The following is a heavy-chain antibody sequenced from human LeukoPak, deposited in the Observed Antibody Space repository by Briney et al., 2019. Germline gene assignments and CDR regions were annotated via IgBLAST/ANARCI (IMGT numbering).Heavy chain of an antibody. CDR1: GGSISSSSDY. CDR3: ARDQPQGDYYDSSGYYNY. V-gene: IGHV4-39*02. J-gene: IGHJ4*02. CDR2: IYYHENT. Sequence: SETLSLTCTVSGGSISSSSDYWGWIRQAPGKGLEWIGSIYYHENTYYNSSLKSRVTISVDTSKNQFSLKLSSVTAADTAVYYCARDQPQGDYYDSSGYYNYWGQGTLVTVSS. D-gene: IGHD3-22*01.